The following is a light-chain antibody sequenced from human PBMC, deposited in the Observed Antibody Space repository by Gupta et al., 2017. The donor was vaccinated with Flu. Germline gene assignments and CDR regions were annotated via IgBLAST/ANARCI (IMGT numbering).Light chain of an antibody. J-gene: IGKJ3*01. Sequence: DIQMTQSPSSLAASVGDRVTITCLARQNIAYFLHWYQQKPGKAPKLLIYAASSLQSRVPARFSGRGYGTDFSITSNRRQQEDFATYYCQQSDSSLLFTFGPGT. CDR3: QQSDSSLLFT. CDR2: AAS. CDR1: QNIAYF. V-gene: IGKV1-39*01.